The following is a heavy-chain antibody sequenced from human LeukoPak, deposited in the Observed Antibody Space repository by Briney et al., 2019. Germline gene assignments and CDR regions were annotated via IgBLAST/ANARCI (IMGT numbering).Heavy chain of an antibody. CDR1: GGSTSISSYY. Sequence: SETLSLTRAVSGGSTSISSYYWGWIRQPPGKGLGWNGSIYYSGSTYYNPSLKSRVTISVDTSKNQFSLMLSSVTAADTAVYYCASTYCDVLTGPQGRFDPWGQGTLVTVSS. J-gene: IGHJ5*02. V-gene: IGHV4-39*01. CDR2: IYYSGST. CDR3: ASTYCDVLTGPQGRFDP. D-gene: IGHD3-9*01.